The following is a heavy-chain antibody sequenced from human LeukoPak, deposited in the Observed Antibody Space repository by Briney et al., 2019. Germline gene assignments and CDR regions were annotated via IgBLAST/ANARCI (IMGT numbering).Heavy chain of an antibody. V-gene: IGHV4-34*01. CDR1: GGPFTGYN. D-gene: IGHD3-10*01. J-gene: IGHJ4*02. Sequence: TPSETLSLTCAVYGGPFTGYNWSWIRQPPGKGLEWIGEINHSGTTNYNPSLKSRVTMSVDTSKNQFSLELSSVTAADTAVYYCATGWFADYWGQGTLVTVSS. CDR2: INHSGTT. CDR3: ATGWFADY.